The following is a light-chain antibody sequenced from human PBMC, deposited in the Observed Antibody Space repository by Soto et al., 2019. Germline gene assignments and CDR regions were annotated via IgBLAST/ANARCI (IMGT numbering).Light chain of an antibody. V-gene: IGLV2-14*01. J-gene: IGLJ1*01. Sequence: QSVLTQPASVSGSPGQSITISCTGTSSDVGGYNYVSWYQQHPGKAPKLMIYDVSNRPSGVSNRFSGSKSGNTASLTISGLQAEDEADYYSSSYTSSSTLFYVFGPGTKVTVL. CDR1: SSDVGGYNY. CDR2: DVS. CDR3: SSYTSSSTLFYV.